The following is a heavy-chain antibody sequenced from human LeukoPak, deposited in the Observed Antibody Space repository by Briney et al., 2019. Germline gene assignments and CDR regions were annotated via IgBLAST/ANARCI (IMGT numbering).Heavy chain of an antibody. J-gene: IGHJ5*02. CDR1: GYTFSGYY. D-gene: IGHD3-10*01. V-gene: IGHV1-2*02. CDR3: ARDYRGYGSGSGNWFDP. CDR2: SNPKNGDT. Sequence: ASVKVSCKASGYTFSGYYMHWVRQAPGQGLEWMAWSNPKNGDTNYAQKFQGRVTLTRDTSISTAYMELSSLNSDDTAVYYCARDYRGYGSGSGNWFDPWGQGTLVTVSS.